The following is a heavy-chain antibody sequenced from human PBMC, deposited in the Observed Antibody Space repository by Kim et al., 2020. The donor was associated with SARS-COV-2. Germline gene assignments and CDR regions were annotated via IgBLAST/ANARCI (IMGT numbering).Heavy chain of an antibody. CDR1: GFSFSNCA. CDR3: AKDFSSPHDTFDI. D-gene: IGHD6-6*01. CDR2: ISGSGDST. Sequence: GGSLRLSCAASGFSFSNCAMSWVRQGPGKGLEWVSAISGSGDSTYYADSVKGRCTISRDNSKNTLSLQLNSLRVEDTGVYFCAKDFSSPHDTFDIWGHGT. V-gene: IGHV3-23*01. J-gene: IGHJ3*02.